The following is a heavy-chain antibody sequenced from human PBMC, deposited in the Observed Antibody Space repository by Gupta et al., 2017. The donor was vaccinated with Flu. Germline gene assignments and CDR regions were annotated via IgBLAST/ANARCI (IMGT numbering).Heavy chain of an antibody. D-gene: IGHD2-21*02. CDR2: IFHSGAT. J-gene: IGHJ5*02. V-gene: IGHV4-59*02. CDR3: ARVRRGDLILDR. CDR1: GGSVSSDY. Sequence: CTVSGGSVSSDYWNWIRQPPGKGLEWIGYIFHSGATNYNPSLRSRITISVDTSKNQFSLRLTSVTAADTAFYYCARVRRGDLILDRWGQGTLVTVSS.